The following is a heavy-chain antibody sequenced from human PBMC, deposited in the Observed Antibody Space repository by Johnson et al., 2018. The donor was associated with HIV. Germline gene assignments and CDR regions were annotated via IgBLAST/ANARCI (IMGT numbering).Heavy chain of an antibody. D-gene: IGHD3-10*01. CDR1: GFTFSDYY. V-gene: IGHV3-64*01. J-gene: IGHJ3*02. CDR2: ISSNGGST. Sequence: VQLVESGGGLVQPGGSLRLSCAASGFTFSDYYMSWIRQAPGKGLEYVSAISSNGGSTYYANSVKGRFTISRDNSKNTLYLQMNRLRTDDTTVYYCARDRFHPHAFDIWGQGTMVTVSS. CDR3: ARDRFHPHAFDI.